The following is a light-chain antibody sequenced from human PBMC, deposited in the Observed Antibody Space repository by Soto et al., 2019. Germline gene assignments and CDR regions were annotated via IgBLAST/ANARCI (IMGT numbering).Light chain of an antibody. CDR2: GVS. V-gene: IGKV3-20*01. J-gene: IGKJ1*01. CDR1: QSVSSTY. Sequence: DILLTQSPCTLSLSPGEIATLSCRASQSVSSTYLAWYQHKPGQAPRLLIYGVSSRATGIPDRFSGSGSGTDFTLTISRLDPEDFAVYYCQQYGTSPPTFGQGTKVDIK. CDR3: QQYGTSPPT.